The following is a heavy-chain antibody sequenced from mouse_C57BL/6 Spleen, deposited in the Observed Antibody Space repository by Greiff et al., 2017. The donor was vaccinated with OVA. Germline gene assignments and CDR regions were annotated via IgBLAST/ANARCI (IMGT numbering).Heavy chain of an antibody. J-gene: IGHJ2*01. D-gene: IGHD2-5*01. CDR2: ISYDGSN. V-gene: IGHV3-6*01. Sequence: EVQRVESGPGLVKPSQSLSLTCSFTFYSLPLGYYLHLIRPFPGNKLAWMGYISYDGSNNYNPSLKNRISITRDTSKNQFFLKLNSVTTEDTATYYCARLYYSTSYYFDYWGQGTTLTVSS. CDR1: FYSLPLGYY. CDR3: ARLYYSTSYYFDY.